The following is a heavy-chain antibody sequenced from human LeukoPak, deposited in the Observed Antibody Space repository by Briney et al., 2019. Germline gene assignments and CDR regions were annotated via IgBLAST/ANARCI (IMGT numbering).Heavy chain of an antibody. CDR2: IYTSGST. V-gene: IGHV4-61*02. D-gene: IGHD1-26*01. Sequence: TSETLSLTCTVSGGSISSGSYYWSWIRQPAGKGLEWIGRIYTSGSTNYNPSLKSRVTISVDTSKNQFSLKLSSVTAADTAVYYCARDLVLPTYSGSYFDYWGQGTLVTVSS. CDR3: ARDLVLPTYSGSYFDY. J-gene: IGHJ4*02. CDR1: GGSISSGSYY.